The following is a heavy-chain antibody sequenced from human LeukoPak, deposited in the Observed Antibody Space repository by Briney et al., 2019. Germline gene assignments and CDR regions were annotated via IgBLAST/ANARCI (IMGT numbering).Heavy chain of an antibody. CDR1: GGSISSSSYY. Sequence: SETLSLTCTVSGGSISSSSYYWGWIRQPPGKGLEWIGSIYYSGSTYYNPSLKSRVTISVDTSKNQFSLKLSSVTAADTAVYYCARDRAHDYGDPGYFDYWGQGTLVTVSS. J-gene: IGHJ4*02. D-gene: IGHD4-17*01. CDR3: ARDRAHDYGDPGYFDY. CDR2: IYYSGST. V-gene: IGHV4-39*07.